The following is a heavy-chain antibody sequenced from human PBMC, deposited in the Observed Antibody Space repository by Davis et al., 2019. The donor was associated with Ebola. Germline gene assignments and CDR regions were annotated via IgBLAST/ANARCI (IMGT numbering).Heavy chain of an antibody. CDR1: GYTFTTYP. D-gene: IGHD2-2*01. V-gene: IGHV1-3*01. CDR3: ARWVAGSSSYFDY. J-gene: IGHJ4*02. CDR2: INVANGNT. Sequence: ASVKVSCKASGYTFTTYPIHWVRQAPGQRLEWMGWINVANGNTQYSEKFQGRVTISRDTSASTAYMELSSLRSEDTAVYYCARWVAGSSSYFDYWGQGTLVTVS.